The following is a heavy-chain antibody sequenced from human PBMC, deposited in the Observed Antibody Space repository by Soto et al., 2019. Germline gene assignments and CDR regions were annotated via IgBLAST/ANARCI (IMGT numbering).Heavy chain of an antibody. CDR1: GFTFSSYA. D-gene: IGHD6-13*01. J-gene: IGHJ4*02. CDR2: ISGSGGST. V-gene: IGHV3-23*01. Sequence: EVQLLESGGGLVQPGGSLRLSCAASGFTFSSYAMSWVRQAPGKGLEWVSAISGSGGSTYYADSVKGRCTISRDNSKNTLYLQMNSLRAVYTAVYCCAKMAGSSSSWYVAREAHFDYWGQGTLVTVSS. CDR3: AKMAGSSSSWYVAREAHFDY.